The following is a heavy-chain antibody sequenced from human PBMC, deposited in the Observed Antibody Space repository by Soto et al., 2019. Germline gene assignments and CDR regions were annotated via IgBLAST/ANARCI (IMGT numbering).Heavy chain of an antibody. J-gene: IGHJ4*02. D-gene: IGHD6-19*01. CDR3: AKMTSSGWYDPVFH. Sequence: QVQLVESGGGLVKTRGSLRLSCVASGFSFSDYYMSWVRQAPGKWLEWISYISGSSSNIYYADSVKGQFTISRDNAENSVFLQMNNLRADATARYYGAKMTSSGWYDPVFHWGQGTLVTVSS. CDR2: ISGSSSNI. V-gene: IGHV3-11*01. CDR1: GFSFSDYY.